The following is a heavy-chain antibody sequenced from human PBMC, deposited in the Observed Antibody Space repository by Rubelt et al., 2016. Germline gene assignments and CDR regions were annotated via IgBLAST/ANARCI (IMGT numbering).Heavy chain of an antibody. CDR1: GGSFSGYY. Sequence: QVQLQQWGAGLLKPSETLSLTCAVYGGSFSGYYWSWIRQPPGKGLEWIGEIYHSGSTNYNPSLKSRVTISVDTSKNQFSLKLSSVTAADTAVYYCAKESYMTKTWYFDLWAVAPWSLSPQ. CDR2: IYHSGST. V-gene: IGHV4-34*01. D-gene: IGHD4-11*01. J-gene: IGHJ2*01. CDR3: AKESYMTKTWYFDL.